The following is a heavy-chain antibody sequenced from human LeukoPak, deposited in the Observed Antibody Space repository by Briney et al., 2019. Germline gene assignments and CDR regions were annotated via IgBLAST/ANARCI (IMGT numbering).Heavy chain of an antibody. CDR3: ASASTSRPRFFDS. CDR2: ISIDGSNK. Sequence: GRSLRLSCAASGFTFSTYAMRWVRQAPGKGLEWVAFISIDGSNKYYADSVKDRFTISRDNSENTLYLRMNSLRVEDTAVYYCASASTSRPRFFDSWGQGTLVTVSS. J-gene: IGHJ4*02. CDR1: GFTFSTYA. D-gene: IGHD2-21*01. V-gene: IGHV3-30-3*01.